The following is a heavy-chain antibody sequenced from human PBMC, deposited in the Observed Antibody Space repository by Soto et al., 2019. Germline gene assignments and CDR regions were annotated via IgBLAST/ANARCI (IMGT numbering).Heavy chain of an antibody. V-gene: IGHV1-3*01. CDR2: INAGNGNT. Sequence: ASVKVSCKASGYTFTSYAMHWVRQAPGQRLEWMGWINAGNGNTKYSQKFQGRVTITRDTSASTAYMELSSLRSEDTAVYYCASGATTFEGSRDFDYWGQGTLVTVSS. CDR1: GYTFTSYA. J-gene: IGHJ4*02. CDR3: ASGATTFEGSRDFDY. D-gene: IGHD1-26*01.